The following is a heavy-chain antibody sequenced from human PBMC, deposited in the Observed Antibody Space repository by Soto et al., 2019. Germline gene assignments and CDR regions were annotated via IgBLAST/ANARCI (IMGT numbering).Heavy chain of an antibody. J-gene: IGHJ6*02. CDR2: IIPIFGTA. Sequence: ASVKVSCKASGGTFSSYAISWVRQAPGQGLEWMGGIIPIFGTANYAQKFQGRVTITADKSTSTAYMELSSLRSEDTAVYYCARDRAQYSSSSLSYYYYGMDVWGQGTTVTVSS. D-gene: IGHD6-6*01. CDR1: GGTFSSYA. V-gene: IGHV1-69*06. CDR3: ARDRAQYSSSSLSYYYYGMDV.